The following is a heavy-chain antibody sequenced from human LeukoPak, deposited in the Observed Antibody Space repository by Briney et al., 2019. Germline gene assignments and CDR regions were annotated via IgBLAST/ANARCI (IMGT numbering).Heavy chain of an antibody. CDR1: GGSTSSYY. CDR2: IYYSGST. CDR3: ARQGYYYDSSGTTDAFDI. J-gene: IGHJ3*02. D-gene: IGHD3-22*01. Sequence: SETLSLTCTVSGGSTSSYYWSWIRQPPGKGLEWIGYIYYSGSTNYNPSLKSRVTISVDTSKNQFSLKLGSVTAADTAVYYCARQGYYYDSSGTTDAFDIWGQGTMVTVSS. V-gene: IGHV4-59*01.